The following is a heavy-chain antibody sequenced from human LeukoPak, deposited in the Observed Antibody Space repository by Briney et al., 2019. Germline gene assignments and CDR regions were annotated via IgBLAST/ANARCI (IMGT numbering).Heavy chain of an antibody. D-gene: IGHD2/OR15-2a*01. V-gene: IGHV4-61*02. Sequence: SETLSLICTVSGGSISSGSYYWSWIRQPAGKGLEWIGRIYISGSTNYNPSFKSRVTISLDTSKNQFSLKLNSVTAADTAVHYCARSSQLLLIRWWGQGTLVTVSS. J-gene: IGHJ4*02. CDR1: GGSISSGSYY. CDR2: IYISGST. CDR3: ARSSQLLLIRW.